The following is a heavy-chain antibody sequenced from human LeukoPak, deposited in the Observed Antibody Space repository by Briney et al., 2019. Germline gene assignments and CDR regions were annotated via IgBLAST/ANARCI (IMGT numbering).Heavy chain of an antibody. CDR3: AKRPFGPS. Sequence: GGSLRLSCAASGFTFSMSWMSWIRQAPGKGLEWLANIKGDGSDKYYLDPVKGRFTVSRDNAKNSLYLQMNSLRAEDTAVYYCAKRPFGPSWGQGTLVTVSS. V-gene: IGHV3-7*03. D-gene: IGHD3-16*01. CDR2: IKGDGSDK. CDR1: GFTFSMSW. J-gene: IGHJ4*02.